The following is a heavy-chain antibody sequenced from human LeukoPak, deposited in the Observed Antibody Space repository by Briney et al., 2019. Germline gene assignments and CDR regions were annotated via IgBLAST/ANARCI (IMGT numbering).Heavy chain of an antibody. CDR3: ARRLTQYDCFDP. V-gene: IGHV6-1*01. Sequence: SQTLSLTCAISGDSVSSNSVTWNWIRQSPSRGLEWLGKTYYRSMWYNDYAVSVRGRITVNPDTSKNQFSLHLNSVTPEDTAVYYCARRLTQYDCFDPWGQGILVTVSS. J-gene: IGHJ5*02. CDR2: TYYRSMWYN. CDR1: GDSVSSNSVT. D-gene: IGHD2-2*01.